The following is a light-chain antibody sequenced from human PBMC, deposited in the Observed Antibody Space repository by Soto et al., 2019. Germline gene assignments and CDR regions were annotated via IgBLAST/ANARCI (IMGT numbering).Light chain of an antibody. V-gene: IGKV1-39*01. CDR2: GAS. CDR1: QSIATH. Sequence: DIQMTQSPSSLSASVGDRVTLTCRASQSIATHLNWYQHRPGNAPELVIYGASNLQSGVPSRFRGSGSGTDFFLTINSMQPEDVATYYCQQGYGSPLTFGGGTKVE. CDR3: QQGYGSPLT. J-gene: IGKJ4*01.